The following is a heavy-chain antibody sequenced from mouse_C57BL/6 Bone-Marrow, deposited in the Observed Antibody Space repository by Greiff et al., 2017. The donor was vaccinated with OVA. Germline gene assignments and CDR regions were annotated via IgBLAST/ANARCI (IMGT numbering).Heavy chain of an antibody. CDR2: ISSGGDYI. J-gene: IGHJ1*03. D-gene: IGHD1-1*01. Sequence: EVMLVESGEGLVKPGGSLKLSCAASGFTFSSYAMSWVRQTPEKRLEWVAYISSGGDYIYYADTVKGRFTISRDNARNTLYLQMSSLKSEDTAMYYCTRGGYYGSSYWWYFDVWGTGTTVTVSS. CDR1: GFTFSSYA. CDR3: TRGGYYGSSYWWYFDV. V-gene: IGHV5-9-1*02.